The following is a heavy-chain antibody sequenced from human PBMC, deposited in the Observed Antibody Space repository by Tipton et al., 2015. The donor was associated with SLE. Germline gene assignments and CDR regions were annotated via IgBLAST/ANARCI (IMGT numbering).Heavy chain of an antibody. D-gene: IGHD2-2*03. CDR1: GVSITTYY. J-gene: IGHJ4*02. V-gene: IGHV4-59*01. Sequence: TLSLTCTVSGVSITTYYWSWIRQPPGKALEYIGWIDYTGTTNYNPSLKSRVTMSVDTSKNQFSLKVTSVTAAETAVYYCAAVNLGDCSETSCHGVWGQGVLVTVSS. CDR2: IDYTGTT. CDR3: AAVNLGDCSETSCHGV.